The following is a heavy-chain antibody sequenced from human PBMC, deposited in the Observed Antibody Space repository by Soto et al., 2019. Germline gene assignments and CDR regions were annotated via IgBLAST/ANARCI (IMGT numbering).Heavy chain of an antibody. CDR3: AKEEGYSFPCGMDV. J-gene: IGHJ6*02. V-gene: IGHV3-30*18. CDR2: ISYDGSNK. Sequence: QVQLVESGGGVVQPGRSLRLSCAASGFTFSSYGMHWVRQAPGKGLEWVAVISYDGSNKYYADSVKGRFTISRDNSKNTLYLQMNSLRAEGTAVYYCAKEEGYSFPCGMDVWGQGTTVTVSS. D-gene: IGHD5-18*01. CDR1: GFTFSSYG.